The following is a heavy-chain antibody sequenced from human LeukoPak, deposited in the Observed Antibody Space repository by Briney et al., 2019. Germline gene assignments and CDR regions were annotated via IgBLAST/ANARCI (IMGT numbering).Heavy chain of an antibody. CDR1: GGSFSVYC. D-gene: IGHD2-15*01. V-gene: IGHV4-34*01. Sequence: PSACLSLACAVYGGSFSVYCCGWVRQPAGKGLGWIGELNVIGSNNYNPSLKSRVTISVDTSKNQFSLKLSSVTAADTAVYYCARHCVVVVAEYWFDPWGQGTLVTVSS. J-gene: IGHJ5*02. CDR3: ARHCVVVVAEYWFDP. CDR2: LNVIGSN.